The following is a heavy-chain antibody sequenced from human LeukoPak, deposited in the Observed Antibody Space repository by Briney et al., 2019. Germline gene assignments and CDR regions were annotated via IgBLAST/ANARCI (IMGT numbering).Heavy chain of an antibody. CDR2: IYYSGST. Sequence: PSETLSLTCTVSGGSISSGGYCWSWIRQHPGKGLEWIRYIYYSGSTYYNPSLKSRVTISVDTSKNQFSLKLSSVTAADTAVYYCARDAGGYYNYWGQGTLVTVSS. D-gene: IGHD3-22*01. V-gene: IGHV4-31*03. CDR3: ARDAGGYYNY. J-gene: IGHJ4*02. CDR1: GGSISSGGYC.